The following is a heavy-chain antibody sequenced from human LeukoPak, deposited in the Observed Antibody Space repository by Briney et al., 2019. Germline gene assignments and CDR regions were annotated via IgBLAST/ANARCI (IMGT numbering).Heavy chain of an antibody. V-gene: IGHV6-1*01. Sequence: SQTLSLTCAISGDSVSSNSAAWNWIRQSPSRGLEWLGRTYYRSKWYNDYAVSVKSRITINPDTSKNQFSLQLNSVTPEDTAVYYCARGGLLWFGELFAYNWFDPWGQGTLVTVSS. J-gene: IGHJ5*02. D-gene: IGHD3-10*01. CDR3: ARGGLLWFGELFAYNWFDP. CDR1: GDSVSSNSAA. CDR2: TYYRSKWYN.